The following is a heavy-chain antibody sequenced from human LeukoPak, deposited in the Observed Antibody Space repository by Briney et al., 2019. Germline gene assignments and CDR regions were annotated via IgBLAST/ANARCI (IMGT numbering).Heavy chain of an antibody. CDR3: AKWGDYDVLTGYYVSDY. CDR2: ITCSGGNT. Sequence: HPGASLRLSCAASGFTFSNYAMSWVRQAPGKGLEWVSAITCSGGNTYYADSVKGRFTISRDNSKNTVFLQMNSLRAEDTAVYYCAKWGDYDVLTGYYVSDYWGQGTLVTVSS. D-gene: IGHD3-9*01. V-gene: IGHV3-23*01. J-gene: IGHJ4*02. CDR1: GFTFSNYA.